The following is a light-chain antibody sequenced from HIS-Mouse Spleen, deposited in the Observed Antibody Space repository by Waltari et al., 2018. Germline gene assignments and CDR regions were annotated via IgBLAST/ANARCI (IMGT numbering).Light chain of an antibody. Sequence: DIQLTQSPSFLSASVRDIVTITCRASQGISSYLAWYQQKPGKAPKLLIYAASTLQSGVPSRFSGSGSGTEFTLTISSLQPEDFATYYCQQLNSYPPTFGQGTKVEIK. V-gene: IGKV1-9*01. J-gene: IGKJ1*01. CDR1: QGISSY. CDR2: AAS. CDR3: QQLNSYPPT.